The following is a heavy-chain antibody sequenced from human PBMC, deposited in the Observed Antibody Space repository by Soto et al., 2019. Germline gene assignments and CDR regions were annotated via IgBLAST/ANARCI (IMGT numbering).Heavy chain of an antibody. J-gene: IGHJ6*02. CDR3: ARTSLTIFGPSNDYYGMGV. CDR2: ISYSGST. Sequence: ASETLSLTCTVSGGSISSGEYYWTWIRQPPGKGLEWIGYISYSGSTHYSPSLKSRVSITVDTSKNQFSLNLASVSAEDTAVYYCARTSLTIFGPSNDYYGMGVWGQGTTVTVSS. V-gene: IGHV4-30-4*01. D-gene: IGHD3-3*01. CDR1: GGSISSGEYY.